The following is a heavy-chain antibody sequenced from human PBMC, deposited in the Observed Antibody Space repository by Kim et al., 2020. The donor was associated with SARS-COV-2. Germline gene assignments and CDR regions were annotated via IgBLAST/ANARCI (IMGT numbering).Heavy chain of an antibody. J-gene: IGHJ4*02. D-gene: IGHD2-2*02. V-gene: IGHV4-39*01. CDR1: GGSISSSSYY. CDR2: IYYSGST. Sequence: SETLSLTCTVSGGSISSSSYYWGWIRQPPGKGLEWIGSIYYSGSTYYNPSLKSRVTISVDTSKNQFSLKLSSVTAADTAVYYCARQWYCSSTSCYTAFDYWGQGTLVTVSS. CDR3: ARQWYCSSTSCYTAFDY.